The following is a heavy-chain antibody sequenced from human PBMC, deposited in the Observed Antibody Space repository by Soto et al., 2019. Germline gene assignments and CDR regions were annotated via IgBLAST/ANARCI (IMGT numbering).Heavy chain of an antibody. V-gene: IGHV3-23*01. Sequence: GGSLRLSCAASGFTVNSHAMSWVRQAPGKGLEWVASISGSGDSTYYGDSVNALFTISSDSSITTLYFPMNNPRGDVSSFSFCSHRRSGILIVYCFGGIDVWGQGTTVTVSS. CDR3: SHRRSGILIVYCFGGIDV. J-gene: IGHJ6*02. D-gene: IGHD3-3*01. CDR2: ISGSGDST. CDR1: GFTVNSHA.